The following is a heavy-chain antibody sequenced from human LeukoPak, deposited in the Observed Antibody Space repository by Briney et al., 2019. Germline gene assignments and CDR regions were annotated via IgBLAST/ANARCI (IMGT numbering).Heavy chain of an antibody. J-gene: IGHJ6*02. CDR2: IYYSGST. CDR3: ARLGYYYGMDV. V-gene: IGHV4-59*08. Sequence: SETLSLTCTVSGGSISSYYWSWIRQPPGKGLEWIGYIYYSGSTNYNPSLKSRVTISVDTSKNQFSLKLSSVTAADTAVYYCARLGYYYGMDVWGQGTTVTVSS. CDR1: GGSISSYY.